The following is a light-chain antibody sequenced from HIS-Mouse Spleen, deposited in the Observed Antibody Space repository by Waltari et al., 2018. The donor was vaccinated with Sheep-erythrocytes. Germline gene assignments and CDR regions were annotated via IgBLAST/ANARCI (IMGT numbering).Light chain of an antibody. V-gene: IGLV3-10*01. J-gene: IGLJ3*02. CDR3: YSTDSSGNHWV. CDR1: ALPKKY. Sequence: SYELTQPPSASVSPGQTARITCSGEALPKKYAYLYQQTSGQAPVLVIYEDSKQPSGIPERFSGSSSGTMATLTISGAQVEDDADYYCYSTDSSGNHWVFGGGTKLTVL. CDR2: EDS.